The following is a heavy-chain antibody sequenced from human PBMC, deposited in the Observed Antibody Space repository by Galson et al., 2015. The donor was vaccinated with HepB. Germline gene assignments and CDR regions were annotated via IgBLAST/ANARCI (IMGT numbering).Heavy chain of an antibody. V-gene: IGHV1-69*10. CDR3: AREGSGAAREYYYYYGMDV. Sequence: SVKVSCKASGVTFSSYAISWVRQAPGQGLEWMGGIIPILGIANYAQKFQGRVTITADKSTSTAYMELSRLRSDDTAVYYCAREGSGAAREYYYYYGMDVWGQGTTVTVSS. J-gene: IGHJ6*02. D-gene: IGHD6-6*01. CDR1: GVTFSSYA. CDR2: IIPILGIA.